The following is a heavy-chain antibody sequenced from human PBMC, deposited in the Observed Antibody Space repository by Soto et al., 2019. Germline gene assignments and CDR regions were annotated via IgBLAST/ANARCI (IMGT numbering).Heavy chain of an antibody. CDR2: IRSKANSYAT. D-gene: IGHD4-17*01. CDR3: TRRVEAYRYGDPTGMDY. Sequence: EVQLVESGGGLVQPGGSLKLSCAASGFPFSGSAMHWVRQASGKGLEWVGRIRSKANSYATAYAASVKGRFTISRDDSKNTADLQMNSQKTEDTAGYYCTRRVEAYRYGDPTGMDYWGQGTLVTVSS. CDR1: GFPFSGSA. J-gene: IGHJ4*02. V-gene: IGHV3-73*02.